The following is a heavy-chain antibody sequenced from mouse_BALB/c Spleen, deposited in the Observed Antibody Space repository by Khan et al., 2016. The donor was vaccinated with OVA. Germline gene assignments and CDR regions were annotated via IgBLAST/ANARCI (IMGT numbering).Heavy chain of an antibody. CDR3: ASEGAYYRSDGWFAY. D-gene: IGHD2-14*01. CDR2: INPSSGYT. Sequence: QVQLQQSGAELARPGASVKMSCKASGYTFTSYTMHWVKQRPGQGLEWIGYINPSSGYTNYNQKFKDKATLTADKSSSTAYMQLSSLTSEDSAVYYCASEGAYYRSDGWFAYWGQGTLVTVSA. J-gene: IGHJ3*01. V-gene: IGHV1-4*01. CDR1: GYTFTSYT.